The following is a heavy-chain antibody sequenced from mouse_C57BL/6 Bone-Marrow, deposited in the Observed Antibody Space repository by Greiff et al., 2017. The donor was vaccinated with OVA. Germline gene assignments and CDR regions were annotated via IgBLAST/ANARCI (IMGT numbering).Heavy chain of an antibody. CDR2: IDRSDSYT. CDR1: GYTFTSYW. V-gene: IGHV1-50*01. CDR3: ARWRDSNYASYYAMDY. D-gene: IGHD2-5*01. Sequence: VQLQQPGADFVKPGASVKLSCTASGYTFTSYWMQWVKQRPEQGLEWIGDIDRSDSYTNYTQKFKGKVTLTVDTASSTAYRQLNSLTSEDSAFYYCARWRDSNYASYYAMDYWGQGTSVTVSS. J-gene: IGHJ4*01.